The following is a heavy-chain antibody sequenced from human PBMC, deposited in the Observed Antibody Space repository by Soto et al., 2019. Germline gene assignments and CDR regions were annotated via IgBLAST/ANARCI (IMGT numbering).Heavy chain of an antibody. Sequence: QVQLVESGGGVVQPGRSLTLSCAASGFTFRNYAMHWVRQAPGKGLEWVATISYDGDNKYYTDSVKGPFTISRDNSKNTLYLQMNSLRPEDTVVYYCARPWGQLSTYYYGMDTWGQGTTVTVSS. CDR1: GFTFRNYA. V-gene: IGHV3-30-3*01. D-gene: IGHD3-16*01. CDR3: ARPWGQLSTYYYGMDT. CDR2: ISYDGDNK. J-gene: IGHJ6*02.